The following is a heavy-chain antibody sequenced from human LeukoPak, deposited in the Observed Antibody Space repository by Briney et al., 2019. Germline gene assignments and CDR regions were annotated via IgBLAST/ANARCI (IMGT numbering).Heavy chain of an antibody. CDR1: GGSISSSSYY. D-gene: IGHD2-2*02. J-gene: IGHJ6*03. CDR3: HVVPAAIGGYYYYYYMDV. CDR2: IYYSGST. Sequence: SEXXSLSCTVSGGSISSSSYYWGWIRQPPGRGLEWIGSIYYSGSTYYNPSLKSRVTISVDTSKNQFSLKLSSVTAADTAVYYCHVVPAAIGGYYYYYYMDVWGKGTTVTVSS. V-gene: IGHV4-39*01.